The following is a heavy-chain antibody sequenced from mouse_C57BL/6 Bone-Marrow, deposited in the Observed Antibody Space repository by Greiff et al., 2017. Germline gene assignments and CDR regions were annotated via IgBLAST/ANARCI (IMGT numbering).Heavy chain of an antibody. CDR1: GYTFTSYW. V-gene: IGHV1-69*01. J-gene: IGHJ2*01. CDR3: SRGQFDY. Sequence: QVQLKQPGAELVMPGASVKLSCKASGYTFTSYWMHWVKQRPGQGLEWIGEIDPSDSYTNYNQKFKGKSTLTVDKSSSTAYMQLSRLTSEDSAGYYCSRGQFDYWGQGTTLTVSS. D-gene: IGHD3-3*01. CDR2: IDPSDSYT.